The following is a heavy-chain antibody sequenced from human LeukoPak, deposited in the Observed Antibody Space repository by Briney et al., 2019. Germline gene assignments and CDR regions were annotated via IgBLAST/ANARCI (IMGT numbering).Heavy chain of an antibody. D-gene: IGHD1-14*01. CDR3: ASGPTGFA. CDR2: IKSDGRST. J-gene: IGHJ5*02. CDR1: GFTFSSYW. V-gene: IGHV3-74*01. Sequence: PGGSLSLPCAASGFTFSSYWMHWVRQGPGKGLEWVSRIKSDGRSTRYADSVKGRFTVSRDNAKNTLYLQMNSLRAEDTAVYFCASGPTGFAWGQGTLVTVSS.